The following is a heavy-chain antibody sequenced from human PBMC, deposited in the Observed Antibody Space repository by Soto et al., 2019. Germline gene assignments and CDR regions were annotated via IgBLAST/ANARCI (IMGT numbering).Heavy chain of an antibody. V-gene: IGHV4-59*01. CDR2: IYYSGST. CDR3: GRNNMGPGVKIGPPGY. Sequence: ASETLSLTCTVSGGSISSYYWSWIRQPPGKGLEWIGYIYYSGSTNYNPSLKSRVTISVDTSKNQFSLKLSSVTAADTAVYYCGRNNMGPGVKIGPPGYWGQGTLVTVSS. J-gene: IGHJ4*02. CDR1: GGSISSYY. D-gene: IGHD3-10*01.